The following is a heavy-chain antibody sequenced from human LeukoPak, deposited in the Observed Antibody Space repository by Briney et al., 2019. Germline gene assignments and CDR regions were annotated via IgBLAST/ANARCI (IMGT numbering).Heavy chain of an antibody. V-gene: IGHV1-2*06. Sequence: GASVKVSCKASGYIFTDYYMHWVRQAPGQELGWMGRINPNSGGTNYAQKFQGRVTMTRDTSISTAYMELSRLRSDDTAVYYCARVLGWELQIQHWGQGTLVTVSS. CDR1: GYIFTDYY. CDR2: INPNSGGT. J-gene: IGHJ1*01. D-gene: IGHD1-26*01. CDR3: ARVLGWELQIQH.